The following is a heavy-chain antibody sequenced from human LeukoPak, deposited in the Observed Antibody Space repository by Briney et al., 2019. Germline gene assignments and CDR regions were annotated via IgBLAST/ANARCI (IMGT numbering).Heavy chain of an antibody. CDR3: AKDDYYDSSGYYYPFDY. CDR2: ISGSGGST. V-gene: IGHV3-23*01. J-gene: IGHJ4*02. CDR1: GFTFSSYA. Sequence: GGSLRLSCAASGFTFSSYAMSWVRQAPGKGLEWVSAISGSGGSTYYADSVKGRFTISRDNSKNTLYLQMNSLRAEDTAVYYCAKDDYYDSSGYYYPFDYWGQGTLVTVSS. D-gene: IGHD3-22*01.